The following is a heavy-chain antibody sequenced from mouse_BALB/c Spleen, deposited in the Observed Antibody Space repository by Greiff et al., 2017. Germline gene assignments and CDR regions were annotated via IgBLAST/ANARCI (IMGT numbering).Heavy chain of an antibody. V-gene: IGHV1-15*01. Sequence: VQLQESGAELVRPGASVTLSCKASGYTFTDYEMHWVKQTPVHGLEWIGAIDPETGGTAYNQKFKGKATLTADKSSSTAYMELRSLTSEDSAVYYCTRGGDGYNHAMDYWGQGTSVTVSS. J-gene: IGHJ4*01. CDR1: GYTFTDYE. D-gene: IGHD2-3*01. CDR2: IDPETGGT. CDR3: TRGGDGYNHAMDY.